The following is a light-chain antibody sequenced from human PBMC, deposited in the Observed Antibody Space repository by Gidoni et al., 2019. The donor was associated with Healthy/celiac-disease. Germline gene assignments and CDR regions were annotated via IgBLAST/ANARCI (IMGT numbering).Light chain of an antibody. CDR3: QQYGSSGWT. Sequence: EIVLTQSPGTLSLSPGERATLSCSASQSVISSYLAWYQQKPGQAPRLLIYGASSRATGIPDRFSGNGSGTDFTLTISRLEPEDFAVYYCQQYGSSGWTFGQGTKVEIK. J-gene: IGKJ1*01. CDR1: QSVISSY. CDR2: GAS. V-gene: IGKV3-20*01.